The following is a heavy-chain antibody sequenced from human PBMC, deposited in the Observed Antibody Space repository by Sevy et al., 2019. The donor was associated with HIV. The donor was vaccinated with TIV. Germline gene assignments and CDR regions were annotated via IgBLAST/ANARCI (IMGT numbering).Heavy chain of an antibody. CDR2: LSFGCGEI. CDR1: GFTFNKYS. Sequence: GGSLRLSCAASGFTFNKYSMSWVRQPPGKGLEWVSTLSFGCGEINYADSVKGRFTISRVNSKNSFYLQMNNLRAEDTALYYGAREGCTKPHDYWGQGTLVTFSS. V-gene: IGHV3-23*01. J-gene: IGHJ4*02. CDR3: AREGCTKPHDY. D-gene: IGHD2-8*01.